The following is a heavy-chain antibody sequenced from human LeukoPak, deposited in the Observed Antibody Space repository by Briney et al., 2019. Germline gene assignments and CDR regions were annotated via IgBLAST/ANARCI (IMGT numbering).Heavy chain of an antibody. CDR1: RFTFSSCG. Sequence: HPGRSLRLSCAASRFTFSSCGMHWVRQAPGKGLEWVAVISYDGSNKYYADSVKGRFTISRDNSKNTLYLQMNSLRAEDTAVYYCAKGAANYYDSSGYYFDYWGQGTLVTVSS. CDR3: AKGAANYYDSSGYYFDY. J-gene: IGHJ4*02. V-gene: IGHV3-30*18. D-gene: IGHD3-22*01. CDR2: ISYDGSNK.